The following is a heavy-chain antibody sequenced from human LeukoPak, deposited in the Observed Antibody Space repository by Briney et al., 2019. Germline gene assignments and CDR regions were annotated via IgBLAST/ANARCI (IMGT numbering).Heavy chain of an antibody. J-gene: IGHJ4*02. D-gene: IGHD3-22*01. Sequence: GGSLRLSCTASGFTFGDYAMSWVRQAPGKGLEWVGFIRSKAYGGTTEYAASVKGRFTISRDDSKSIAYLQMNSLKTEDTAVYYCTRHGGDSSGYHVDYWGQGTLVTVSS. V-gene: IGHV3-49*04. CDR1: GFTFGDYA. CDR2: IRSKAYGGTT. CDR3: TRHGGDSSGYHVDY.